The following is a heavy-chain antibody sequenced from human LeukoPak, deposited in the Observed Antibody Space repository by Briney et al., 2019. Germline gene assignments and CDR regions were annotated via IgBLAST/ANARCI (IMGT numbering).Heavy chain of an antibody. J-gene: IGHJ4*02. Sequence: GGSLRLSCAASGFTFSSYAMHWVRQAPGKGLEWVAVIWYDGSNKYYADSVKGRFTISRDNSKNTLYLQMNSLRAEDTAVYYCARGRSCGGSYFDYWGQGTLVTVSS. CDR3: ARGRSCGGSYFDY. V-gene: IGHV3-33*08. CDR1: GFTFSSYA. D-gene: IGHD3-16*01. CDR2: IWYDGSNK.